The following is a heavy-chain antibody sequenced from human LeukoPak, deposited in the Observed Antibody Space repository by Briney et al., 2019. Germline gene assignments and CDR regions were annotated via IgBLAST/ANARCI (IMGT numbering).Heavy chain of an antibody. Sequence: PGGSLRLSCAASGFTFSSYWMSWVRQAPGKGLEWVANIKQDGSEKYYVDSVKGRFTISRDNAKNSLYLQMNSLRAEDTAVYYCARDLIGGSSWYDGDYWGQGTLVTVSS. CDR1: GFTFSSYW. CDR2: IKQDGSEK. J-gene: IGHJ4*02. V-gene: IGHV3-7*01. CDR3: ARDLIGGSSWYDGDY. D-gene: IGHD6-13*01.